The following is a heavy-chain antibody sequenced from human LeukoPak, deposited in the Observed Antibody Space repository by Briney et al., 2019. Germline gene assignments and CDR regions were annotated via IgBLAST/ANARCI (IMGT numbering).Heavy chain of an antibody. V-gene: IGHV4-34*01. CDR3: ARTADYTHLSD. D-gene: IGHD4-11*01. Sequence: SETLSLTCVVFGDSFSGYYWTWIRQPPGKGLEWIGEVNQGGSPNYSPSLKGRVTISVDTSKNQFSLKLSSVTAADTAVYYCARTADYTHLSDWGQGTLVTVSS. CDR1: GDSFSGYY. CDR2: VNQGGSP. J-gene: IGHJ4*02.